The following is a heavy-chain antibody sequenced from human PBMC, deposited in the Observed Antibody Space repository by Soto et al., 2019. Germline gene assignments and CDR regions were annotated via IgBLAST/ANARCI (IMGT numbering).Heavy chain of an antibody. V-gene: IGHV1-3*01. Sequence: QVQLVQSGGEVKKPVASVKVSCKASGYIFSKYASHWVRQVPGHKLEWMGWLNVGTGNTKYSQKFQGRVTITRDTFATKAYMELPSLTSEDTAVYYCARESRDVCLWFDPWGQGTLVTVSS. CDR2: LNVGTGNT. J-gene: IGHJ5*02. CDR1: GYIFSKYA. CDR3: ARESRDVCLWFDP.